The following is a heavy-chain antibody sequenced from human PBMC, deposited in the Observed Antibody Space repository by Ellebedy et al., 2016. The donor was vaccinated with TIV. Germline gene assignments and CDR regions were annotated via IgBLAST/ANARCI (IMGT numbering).Heavy chain of an antibody. CDR3: ARDFDTAPMKTIFDY. CDR2: ISDSGSTI. CDR1: GFTFSHYY. V-gene: IGHV3-11*04. D-gene: IGHD5-18*01. Sequence: GESLKISCAASGFTFSHYYMNWIRQAPGKGLEWLSYISDSGSTIYYADSVKGRFTVSRDNAKNSLYLQINNLRAEDTAVYYCARDFDTAPMKTIFDYWGHGTLVTVSS. J-gene: IGHJ4*01.